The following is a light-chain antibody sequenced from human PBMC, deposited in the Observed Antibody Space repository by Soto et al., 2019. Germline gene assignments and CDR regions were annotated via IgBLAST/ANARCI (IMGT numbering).Light chain of an antibody. J-gene: IGKJ5*01. CDR3: QQYDSLPIT. CDR1: QDISNY. CDR2: DAS. Sequence: DIQLTQSPSSLPASVGDRVTITCQARQDISNYLNWYQQKPGKAPELLINDASNFEMGVPSRFSGVGSGTDFTFTISSLQPEDIATYFCQQYDSLPITFGQGTRLEIK. V-gene: IGKV1-33*01.